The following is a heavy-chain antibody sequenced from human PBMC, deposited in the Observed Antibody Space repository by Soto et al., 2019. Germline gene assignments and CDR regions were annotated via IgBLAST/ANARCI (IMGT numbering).Heavy chain of an antibody. V-gene: IGHV1-18*01. D-gene: IGHD3-3*01. Sequence: QVQLVQSGAEVKKPGASVKVSCKASGYTFTSYGISWVRQAPGQGREWMGWISAYNGNTNYAQKLQGRVTMTTDTSTSTAYMELRSLRSDDTAVYYCARGLYYDFWSGYFDYYYYYGMDVWGQGTTVTVSS. CDR3: ARGLYYDFWSGYFDYYYYYGMDV. CDR1: GYTFTSYG. CDR2: ISAYNGNT. J-gene: IGHJ6*02.